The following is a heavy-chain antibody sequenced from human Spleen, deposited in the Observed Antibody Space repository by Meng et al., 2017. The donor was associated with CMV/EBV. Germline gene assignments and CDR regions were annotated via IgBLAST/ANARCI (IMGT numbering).Heavy chain of an antibody. Sequence: SNYMSWVRQAPGKGLEWVSVIYSGGSTYYADSVKGRFTISRDNSKNTLYLQMNSLRAEDTAVYYCARVNPKDYYDSSGYRLLDAFDIWGQGTMVTVSS. D-gene: IGHD3-22*01. CDR1: SNY. CDR2: IYSGGST. V-gene: IGHV3-53*01. J-gene: IGHJ3*02. CDR3: ARVNPKDYYDSSGYRLLDAFDI.